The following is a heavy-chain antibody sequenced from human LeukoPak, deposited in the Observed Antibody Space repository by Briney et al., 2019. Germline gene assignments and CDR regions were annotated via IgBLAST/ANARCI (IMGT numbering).Heavy chain of an antibody. CDR2: INPNSGGT. J-gene: IGHJ4*02. V-gene: IGHV1-2*02. Sequence: ASVKVSCKASGYTFTGYYMHWVRQAPGQGLVWMGWINPNSGGTNYAQKFQGRVTMTRDTSISTAYMELSRLRSDDTAVYYCARDPEWELLLYYFDYWGQGTLVTVSS. CDR3: ARDPEWELLLYYFDY. CDR1: GYTFTGYY. D-gene: IGHD1-26*01.